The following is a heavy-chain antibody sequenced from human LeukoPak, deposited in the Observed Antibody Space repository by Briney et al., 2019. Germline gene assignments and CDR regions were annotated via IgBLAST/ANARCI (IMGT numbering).Heavy chain of an antibody. D-gene: IGHD6-19*01. Sequence: ASVKVSCKTSGYTFTSYGISWVRQAPGQGLEWMGWISGYNGDTNYAQKFQGRVTMTTDTSTSTGYMELRSLRSDDTAVYYCVRDLGSGWPVYWGQGTLVTVSS. CDR3: VRDLGSGWPVY. J-gene: IGHJ4*02. CDR2: ISGYNGDT. V-gene: IGHV1-18*01. CDR1: GYTFTSYG.